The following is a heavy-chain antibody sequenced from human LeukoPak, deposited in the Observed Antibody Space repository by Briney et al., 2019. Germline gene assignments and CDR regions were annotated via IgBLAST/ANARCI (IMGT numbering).Heavy chain of an antibody. Sequence: PGGSLRLSCAASGFTFSSYWMHWVRQAPGKGLVWVSRINSDGSSTSYADSVKGRFTISRDNAKNTLYLQMNSLRAEDTAVYYCAKGIWILRYFDYWGQGTLVTVSS. CDR2: INSDGSST. V-gene: IGHV3-74*01. CDR1: GFTFSSYW. D-gene: IGHD3-9*01. CDR3: AKGIWILRYFDY. J-gene: IGHJ4*02.